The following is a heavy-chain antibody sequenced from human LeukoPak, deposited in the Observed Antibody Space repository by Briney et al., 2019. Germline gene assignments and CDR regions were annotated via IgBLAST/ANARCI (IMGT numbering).Heavy chain of an antibody. D-gene: IGHD2-21*02. J-gene: IGHJ5*02. Sequence: ASETLSLTCTVSGGSISSYYWSWIRQPPGKGLEWIGYIYYSGSTSYNPSLKSRVTISVDTSKNQFSLKLSSVTAADTAVYYCARDRYCGGDCYEDWFDPWGQGTLVTVSS. CDR1: GGSISSYY. CDR3: ARDRYCGGDCYEDWFDP. CDR2: IYYSGST. V-gene: IGHV4-59*12.